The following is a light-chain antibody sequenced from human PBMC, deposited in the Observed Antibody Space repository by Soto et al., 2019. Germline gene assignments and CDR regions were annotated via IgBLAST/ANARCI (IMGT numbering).Light chain of an antibody. J-gene: IGLJ1*01. CDR1: SSNIGSHT. V-gene: IGLV1-44*01. CDR2: TNN. CDR3: GTWDDSLNGYV. Sequence: QAVVTQAPSVSGTPAQRVTISCSGSSSNIGSHTVNWYQQLPGTAPRLLIYTNNQRPSGVPDRFSGSKSGTSASLAISGLQSEDEADYYCGTWDDSLNGYVFGTGTKLTVL.